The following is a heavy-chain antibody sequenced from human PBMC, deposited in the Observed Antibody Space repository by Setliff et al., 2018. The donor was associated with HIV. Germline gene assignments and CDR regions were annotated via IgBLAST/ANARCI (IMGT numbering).Heavy chain of an antibody. CDR1: GGSLSSTTYS. CDR3: ERSGPVWFGEPPYYFDS. J-gene: IGHJ4*02. V-gene: IGHV4-39*07. Sequence: SETLSLTCTVSGGSLSSTTYSWGWIRQPPGKGLEWIGIIDYSGNTYYNPSLKSRITISVDTSKNQFSLKRSSVTAADTAVYYCERSGPVWFGEPPYYFDSWGLGTLVT. D-gene: IGHD3-10*01. CDR2: IDYSGNT.